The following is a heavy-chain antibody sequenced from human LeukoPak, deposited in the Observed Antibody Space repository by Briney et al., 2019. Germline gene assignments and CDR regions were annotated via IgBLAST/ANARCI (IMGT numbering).Heavy chain of an antibody. V-gene: IGHV4-4*07. J-gene: IGHJ3*02. D-gene: IGHD3-22*01. CDR2: IYTSGST. Sequence: SETLSLTCTVSGGSISSYCWSWVRQPAGKGLEWIGRIYTSGSTNYNHSLKSRVTMSLDTSQNQFSLKMSSVTAADTAVYYCARDLTYYYDSSGYDAFDIWGQGTMVTVSS. CDR3: ARDLTYYYDSSGYDAFDI. CDR1: GGSISSYC.